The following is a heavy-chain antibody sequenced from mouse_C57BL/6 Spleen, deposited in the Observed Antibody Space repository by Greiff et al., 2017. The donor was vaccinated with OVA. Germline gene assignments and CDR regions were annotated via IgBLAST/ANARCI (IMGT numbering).Heavy chain of an antibody. D-gene: IGHD2-2*01. CDR1: GFTFSSYG. J-gene: IGHJ3*01. CDR2: ISSGGSYT. V-gene: IGHV5-6*02. Sequence: EVTVVESGGDLVKPGGSLKLSCAASGFTFSSYGMSWVRQTPDKRLEWVATISSGGSYTYYPDSVKGRFTISRDNATNTLYLQMSSLKSEDTAMYYCARRRDGVTPAWFAYWGQGTLVTVSA. CDR3: ARRRDGVTPAWFAY.